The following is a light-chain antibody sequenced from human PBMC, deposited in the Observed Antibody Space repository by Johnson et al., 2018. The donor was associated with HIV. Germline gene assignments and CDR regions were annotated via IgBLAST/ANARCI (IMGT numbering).Light chain of an antibody. CDR2: DNN. V-gene: IGLV1-51*01. J-gene: IGLJ1*01. Sequence: QSVLTQPPSVSAAPGQKVTISCSGSSSNIGSNYVSWYQQLPGTAPKLLIYDNNKRPSGIPDRFSGSKSGTSATLGITGLQTGDEGDYFCGAWDSTLNAYVFGTGTKVTVL. CDR3: GAWDSTLNAYV. CDR1: SSNIGSNY.